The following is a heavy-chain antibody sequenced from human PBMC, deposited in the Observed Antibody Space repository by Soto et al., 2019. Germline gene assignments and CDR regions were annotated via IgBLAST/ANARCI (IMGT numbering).Heavy chain of an antibody. Sequence: ASVKVSCKASGYTFTSYAIHWVRQAPGQRLEWMGWISAYNGNTNYAQKLQGRVTMTTDTSTSTAYMELRSLESDDTAVYYCASGWFGEFVYQFDYWGQGTLVTVSS. CDR1: GYTFTSYA. V-gene: IGHV1-18*01. J-gene: IGHJ4*02. D-gene: IGHD3-10*01. CDR3: ASGWFGEFVYQFDY. CDR2: ISAYNGNT.